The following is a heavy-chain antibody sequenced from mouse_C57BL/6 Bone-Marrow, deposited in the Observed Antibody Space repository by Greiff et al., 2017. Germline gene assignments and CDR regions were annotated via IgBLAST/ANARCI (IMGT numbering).Heavy chain of an antibody. CDR2: IYPGSGST. CDR1: GYTFTSYW. CDR3: ARGDRSYGAVDY. Sequence: QVQLQQPGAELVKPGASVKMSCTASGYTFTSYWITWVKQRPGQGLEWIGDIYPGSGSTNYNEQFKSKATLTVDKSSSTAYMQLRSLTSEDSAVYYCARGDRSYGAVDYWGQGTSVTVSS. J-gene: IGHJ4*01. V-gene: IGHV1-55*01. D-gene: IGHD1-1*01.